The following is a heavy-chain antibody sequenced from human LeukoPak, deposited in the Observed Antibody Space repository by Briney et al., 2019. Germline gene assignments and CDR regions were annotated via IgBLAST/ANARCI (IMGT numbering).Heavy chain of an antibody. J-gene: IGHJ6*03. D-gene: IGHD6-13*01. Sequence: GGSLRLSCAASGFTFSSYEMNWVRQAPGKGLEWVSYISSSGSTIYYADSVKGRFTISGDNAKNSLYLQMSSLRAEDTAVYYCARVSSSWYVNYYYYMDVWGKGTTVTVSS. CDR1: GFTFSSYE. CDR3: ARVSSSWYVNYYYYMDV. CDR2: ISSSGSTI. V-gene: IGHV3-48*03.